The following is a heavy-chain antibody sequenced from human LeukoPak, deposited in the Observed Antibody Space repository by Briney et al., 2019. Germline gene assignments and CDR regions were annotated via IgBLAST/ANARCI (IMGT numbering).Heavy chain of an antibody. CDR3: ARSYYYSMDA. Sequence: ASVKVSCKASGYTFTDYYTHWVRQAPGQGLEWMGWINPNNGGTNYAQNFQGRVTMTRDTSITTAYMELSSLRSDDTAVYYCARSYYYSMDAWGQGTTVTVSS. CDR2: INPNNGGT. V-gene: IGHV1-2*02. CDR1: GYTFTDYY. J-gene: IGHJ6*02.